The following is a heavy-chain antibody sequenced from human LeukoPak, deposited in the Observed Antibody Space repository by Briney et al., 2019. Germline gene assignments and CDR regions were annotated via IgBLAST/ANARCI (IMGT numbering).Heavy chain of an antibody. CDR3: VRDSKAFNAFDI. CDR2: INHSGST. Sequence: PSETLSLTCAVYGGSFSGYDWTWIRQPPGEGLEWIGEINHSGSTSYNLSLESRVTISVDTSKNQFSLKLSSVTAADTAVYYCVRDSKAFNAFDIWGQGTMVTVSS. D-gene: IGHD6-13*01. V-gene: IGHV4-34*01. J-gene: IGHJ3*02. CDR1: GGSFSGYD.